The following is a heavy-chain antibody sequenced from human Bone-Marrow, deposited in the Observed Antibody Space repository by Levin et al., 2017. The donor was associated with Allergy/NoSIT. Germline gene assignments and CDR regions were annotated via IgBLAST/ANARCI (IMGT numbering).Heavy chain of an antibody. V-gene: IGHV4-30-4*01. D-gene: IGHD6-13*01. CDR2: IYYSGST. J-gene: IGHJ6*02. CDR3: ARTRGEQQLVYDYYGMDV. CDR1: GGSISSGDYY. Sequence: SETLSLTCTVSGGSISSGDYYWSWIRQPPGKGLEWIGYIYYSGSTYYNPSLKSRVTISVDTSKNQFSLKLSSVTAADTAVYYCARTRGEQQLVYDYYGMDVWGQGTTVTVSS.